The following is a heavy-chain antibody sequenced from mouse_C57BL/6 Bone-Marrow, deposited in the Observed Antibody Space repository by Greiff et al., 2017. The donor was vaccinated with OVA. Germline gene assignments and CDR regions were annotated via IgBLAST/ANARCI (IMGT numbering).Heavy chain of an antibody. D-gene: IGHD2-4*01. Sequence: QVQLMQSGADLVKPGASVKMSCTASGFTFTTYPIEWMKQNHGKSLEWIANFHHYNNDTKYTEKFKGKATLTVEKSSSTGYLQLSRLTSDEAAVYYCARPGDYDGDWFAYWGQGTLVTVSA. CDR1: GFTFTTYP. V-gene: IGHV1-47*01. CDR2: FHHYNNDT. J-gene: IGHJ3*01. CDR3: ARPGDYDGDWFAY.